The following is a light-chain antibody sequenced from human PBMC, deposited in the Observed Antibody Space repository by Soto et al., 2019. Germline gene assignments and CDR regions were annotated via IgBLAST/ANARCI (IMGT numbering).Light chain of an antibody. CDR3: CSFAANYRV. Sequence: QSALTQPHSVSGSPGQSVSISCTGTSSDVGGYNSVSWYQQHPGRAPKVMIYDVNKRPSGVPDRFSGSKSSITASLTISGLQAEDEADYYCCSFAANYRVFGGGTKLTVL. CDR2: DVN. CDR1: SSDVGGYNS. V-gene: IGLV2-11*01. J-gene: IGLJ3*02.